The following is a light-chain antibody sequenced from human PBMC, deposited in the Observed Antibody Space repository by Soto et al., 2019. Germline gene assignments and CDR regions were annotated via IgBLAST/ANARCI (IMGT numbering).Light chain of an antibody. V-gene: IGKV3-15*01. CDR3: QQYNNWPWT. J-gene: IGKJ1*01. CDR2: DAS. Sequence: EIVMTQSPATLSVSPGERATLSCRASQSVGSDLAWYQQKPGQAPRLVIYDASTRATGAPARFSGSGSGTDFTLTISSLQSEDFAVYYCQQYNNWPWTFGQGTKVDIK. CDR1: QSVGSD.